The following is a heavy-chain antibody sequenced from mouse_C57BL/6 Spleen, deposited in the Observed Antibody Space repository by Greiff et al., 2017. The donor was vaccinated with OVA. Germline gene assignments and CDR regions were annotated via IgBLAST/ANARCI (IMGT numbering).Heavy chain of an antibody. J-gene: IGHJ3*01. D-gene: IGHD2-3*01. V-gene: IGHV3-6*01. CDR2: ISYDGSN. Sequence: EVQLQQSGPGLVKPSQFLSLTCSVTGYSITSGYYWTWIRQFPGNKLEWMGYISYDGSNNYNPSLKNRISITRDTSKNQFFLKLNSVTTEDTATYYCAYDGYYGRFAYWGQGTLVTVSA. CDR3: AYDGYYGRFAY. CDR1: GYSITSGYY.